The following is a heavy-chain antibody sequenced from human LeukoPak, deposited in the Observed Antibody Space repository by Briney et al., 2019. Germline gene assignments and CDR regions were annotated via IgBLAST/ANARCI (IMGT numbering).Heavy chain of an antibody. CDR3: TTAIITGLRYFDWLPNFDY. V-gene: IGHV3-15*01. J-gene: IGHJ4*02. CDR1: GSTFSNAW. CDR2: IKSKTDGGTT. D-gene: IGHD3-9*01. Sequence: PGGSLRLSCAASGSTFSNAWMSWVRQAPGKGLEWVGRIKSKTDGGTTDYAAPVKGRFTISRDDSKNTLYLQMNSLKTEDTAVYYCTTAIITGLRYFDWLPNFDYWGQGTLVTVSS.